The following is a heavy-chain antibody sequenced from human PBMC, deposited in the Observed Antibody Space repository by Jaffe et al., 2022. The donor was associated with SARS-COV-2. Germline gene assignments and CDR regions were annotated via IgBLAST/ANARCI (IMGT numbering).Heavy chain of an antibody. CDR3: ARGQIYSGSYYHFDY. J-gene: IGHJ4*02. V-gene: IGHV7-4-1*02. CDR1: GYSFIHYS. Sequence: QVQLVQSGSELKKPGASVKVSCKPSGYSFIHYSINWMRQAPGQGLEWVGWINTVTGDPTYAQGFTGRFVFSLDPSVSTAYLQINSLKTDDTAVYYCARGQIYSGSYYHFDYWGQGTLVTVSS. D-gene: IGHD3-22*01. CDR2: INTVTGDP.